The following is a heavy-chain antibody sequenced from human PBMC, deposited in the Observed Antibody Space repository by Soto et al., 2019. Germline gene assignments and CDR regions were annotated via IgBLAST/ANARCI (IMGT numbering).Heavy chain of an antibody. CDR3: ARQVRGVIFLDY. V-gene: IGHV3-23*01. J-gene: IGHJ4*02. D-gene: IGHD3-10*01. CDR1: GFTFSSYA. CDR2: ISGSGGST. Sequence: GGSLRLSCAASGFTFSSYAMSWVRQAPGKGLEWVSAISGSGGSTYYADSVKGRFTISRDNSKNTLYLQMNSLRAEDTAVYYCARQVRGVIFLDYWGQGTLVTVSS.